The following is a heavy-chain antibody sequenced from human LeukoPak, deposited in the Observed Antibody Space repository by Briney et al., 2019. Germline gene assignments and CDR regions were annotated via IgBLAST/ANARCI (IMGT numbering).Heavy chain of an antibody. CDR3: AKRAVVREIQYFDY. J-gene: IGHJ4*02. D-gene: IGHD3-22*01. CDR1: GFTFSGYG. V-gene: IGHV3-30*02. Sequence: GGSLRLSCAASGFTFSGYGMHWVRQAPGKGLEWVAFIRYDGSQKFYADSVKGRFTISRDNSKNTLYLQMNSLRPEDTAIYYCAKRAVVREIQYFDYWGQGALLTVSS. CDR2: IRYDGSQK.